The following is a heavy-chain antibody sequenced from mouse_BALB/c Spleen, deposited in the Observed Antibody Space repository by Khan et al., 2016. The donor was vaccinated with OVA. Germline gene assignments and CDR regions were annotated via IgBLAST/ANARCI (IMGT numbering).Heavy chain of an antibody. Sequence: ELVESGAPVKLSCTASGLNIKDSYMHWLKQWPEQGLEWIGRIDPPTGNTKYDPKFQGKDTITAYTSSNPAYLQLSRRPSEAPAVYYCPGRAREWGQGTTLTISS. J-gene: IGHJ2*01. V-gene: IGHV14-3*02. CDR3: PGRARE. CDR1: GLNIKDSY. CDR2: IDPPTGNT. D-gene: IGHD3-3*01.